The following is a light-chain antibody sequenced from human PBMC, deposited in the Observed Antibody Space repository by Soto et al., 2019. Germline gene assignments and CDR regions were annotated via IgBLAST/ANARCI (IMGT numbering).Light chain of an antibody. V-gene: IGLV1-40*01. J-gene: IGLJ2*01. CDR3: QSYDISLSVV. CDR1: SSNIGAGYD. Sequence: QSVLTQPPSVSGAPGQRVTISCTGSSSNIGAGYDVHWYQQLPGTAPQLLINGISKRPAGVPDRFSGSKSGTSASLAIAGLQGEDEAAYYCQSYDISLSVVFGGGTKMTVL. CDR2: GIS.